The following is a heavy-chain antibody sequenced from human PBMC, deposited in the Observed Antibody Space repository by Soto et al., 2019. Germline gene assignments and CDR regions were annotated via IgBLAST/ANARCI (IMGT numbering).Heavy chain of an antibody. V-gene: IGHV2-26*01. Sequence: QVTLKESGPVLVKPTETLTLTCTVSGFSLSNARMGVSWIRQPPGKALEWLAHIFSNDEKSYSTSLKSRLTISKDTSKSQVVLTMTNMDPVDTATYYCARIPWEAYYDFWSGSIPRGYFDYWGQGTLVTVSS. CDR2: IFSNDEK. D-gene: IGHD3-3*01. CDR3: ARIPWEAYYDFWSGSIPRGYFDY. CDR1: GFSLSNARMG. J-gene: IGHJ4*02.